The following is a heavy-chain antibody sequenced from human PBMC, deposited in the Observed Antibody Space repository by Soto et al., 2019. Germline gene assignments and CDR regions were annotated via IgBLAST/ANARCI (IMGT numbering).Heavy chain of an antibody. Sequence: SVKVSCKASGGTFSSYALSWVRQAPGQGLEWMGGIIPIFGTANYAQKFQGRVTITADESTSTAYMELSSLRSEDTAVYYCARDRRGYCSSTSCYTLYYYYGMDVWGQGTTVTVSS. CDR3: ARDRRGYCSSTSCYTLYYYYGMDV. CDR1: GGTFSSYA. CDR2: IIPIFGTA. D-gene: IGHD2-2*02. J-gene: IGHJ6*02. V-gene: IGHV1-69*13.